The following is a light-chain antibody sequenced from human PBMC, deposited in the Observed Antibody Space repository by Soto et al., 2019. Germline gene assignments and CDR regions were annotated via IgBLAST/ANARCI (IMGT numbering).Light chain of an antibody. V-gene: IGLV2-14*01. Sequence: QSVLTQPASVSGSPGQSITISCTGTSSDVGDYNYVSWYQQHPGKAPKLMIYEVSNRHSGVSNRFSGSKSGNTASLTISGLQAEDEADYYCSSYTSSNTGVFGGGTKLTVL. J-gene: IGLJ3*02. CDR1: SSDVGDYNY. CDR3: SSYTSSNTGV. CDR2: EVS.